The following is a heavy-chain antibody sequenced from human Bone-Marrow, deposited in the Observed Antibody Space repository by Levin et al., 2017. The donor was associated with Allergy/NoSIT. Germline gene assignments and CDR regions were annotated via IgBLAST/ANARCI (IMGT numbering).Heavy chain of an antibody. V-gene: IGHV3-21*01. CDR2: ISSSSSYI. D-gene: IGHD2-21*02. J-gene: IGHJ5*02. Sequence: PGGSLRLSCAASGFTFSSYSMNWVRQAPGKGLEWVSSISSSSSYIYYADSVKGRFTISRDNAKNSLYLQMNSLRAEDTAVYYCARGNPVLWFVVVTTILDNWFDPWGQGTLVTVSS. CDR3: ARGNPVLWFVVVTTILDNWFDP. CDR1: GFTFSSYS.